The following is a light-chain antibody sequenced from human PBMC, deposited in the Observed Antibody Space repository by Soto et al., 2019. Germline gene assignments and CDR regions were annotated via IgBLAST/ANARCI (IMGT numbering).Light chain of an antibody. CDR1: SIDVGAYNY. CDR2: EVN. J-gene: IGLJ2*01. CDR3: SSYAGSNPVV. Sequence: QSALTQPPSASGSPGQSVTISCTGTSIDVGAYNYVSWYQQHPGKAPKLMIYEVNKRPSGVPDRFSGSKSGNTASLTVSGLQAEDEADYFCSSYAGSNPVVFGGGTKVTVL. V-gene: IGLV2-8*01.